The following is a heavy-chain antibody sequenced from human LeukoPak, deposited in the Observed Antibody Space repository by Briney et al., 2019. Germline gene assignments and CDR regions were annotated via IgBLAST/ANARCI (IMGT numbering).Heavy chain of an antibody. CDR1: GGTFSSYA. V-gene: IGHV1-69*05. Sequence: SVKVSCKASGGTFSSYAISWVRQAPGQGLEWMGGIIPIFGTANYAQKFQGRVTMTTDTSTSTAYMELRSLRSDDTAVYYCARQESLLRFLTYWGQGTPVTVSS. CDR2: IIPIFGTA. CDR3: ARQESLLRFLTY. D-gene: IGHD3-3*01. J-gene: IGHJ4*02.